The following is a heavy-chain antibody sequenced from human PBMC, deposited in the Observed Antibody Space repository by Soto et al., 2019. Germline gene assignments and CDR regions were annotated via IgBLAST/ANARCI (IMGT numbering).Heavy chain of an antibody. CDR3: ARSSGAYRPFDS. Sequence: GGSLRLSCAASGFTFSYYEMNWVRQAPGKGLEWVSHISGIDGSIYYADSVKGRFTISTDNAKNSLYLQMNSLRAEDTAVYYCARSSGAYRPFDSWGQGTQVTSPQ. D-gene: IGHD2-15*01. CDR2: ISGIDGSI. J-gene: IGHJ4*02. CDR1: GFTFSYYE. V-gene: IGHV3-48*03.